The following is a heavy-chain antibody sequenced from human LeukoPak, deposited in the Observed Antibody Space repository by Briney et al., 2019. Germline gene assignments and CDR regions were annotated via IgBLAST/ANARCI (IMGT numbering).Heavy chain of an antibody. CDR2: ISSSSSYI. Sequence: GGSLRLSCAASGFTFSSYSMNWVRQAPGKGLEWVSSISSSSSYIYYADSVKGRFTISRDNAKNSLYLQMSSLRAEDTAVYYCARDISGGGSPRFDPWGQGTLVTVSS. CDR1: GFTFSSYS. CDR3: ARDISGGGSPRFDP. V-gene: IGHV3-21*01. D-gene: IGHD2-15*01. J-gene: IGHJ5*02.